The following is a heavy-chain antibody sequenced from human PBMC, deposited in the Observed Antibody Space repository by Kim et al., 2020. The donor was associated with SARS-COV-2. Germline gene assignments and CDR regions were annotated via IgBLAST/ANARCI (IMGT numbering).Heavy chain of an antibody. Sequence: SETLSLTCTVSGGSISSYYWSWIRQPPGKGLEWIGYIYYSGSTNYNPSLKSRVTISVDTSKNQFSLKLSSVTAADTAVYYCARHLQSTYYDFWSGYYMGSWFDPWGQGTLVTVSS. D-gene: IGHD3-3*01. V-gene: IGHV4-59*08. CDR2: IYYSGST. CDR1: GGSISSYY. J-gene: IGHJ5*02. CDR3: ARHLQSTYYDFWSGYYMGSWFDP.